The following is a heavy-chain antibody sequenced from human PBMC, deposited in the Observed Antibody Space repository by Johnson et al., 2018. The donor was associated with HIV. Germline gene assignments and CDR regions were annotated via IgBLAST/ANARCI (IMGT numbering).Heavy chain of an antibody. CDR3: ARGPTYYADPFAFDI. D-gene: IGHD4-17*01. CDR2: ISSSDNTI. V-gene: IGHV3-11*04. J-gene: IGHJ3*02. Sequence: QVQLVESGGGLVKPGGSLRLSCAASGFTFSDYYMSWIRQAPGKGLEWVSYISSSDNTIYYADSVKGLFTISRDNAKNSLYLQMNSLRAEDTAVYYCARGPTYYADPFAFDIWGQGTMVTVSS. CDR1: GFTFSDYY.